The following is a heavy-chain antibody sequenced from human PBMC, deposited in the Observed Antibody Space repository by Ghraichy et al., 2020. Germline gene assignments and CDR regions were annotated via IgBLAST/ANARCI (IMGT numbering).Heavy chain of an antibody. CDR2: IYYSGST. CDR3: ARDGKGAASRWFDP. D-gene: IGHD6-13*01. J-gene: IGHJ5*02. CDR1: GASISSGSFY. Sequence: SETLSLTCTVSGASISSGSFYWNWIRQHPGKGLEWIGYIYYSGSTYYIPSLKSRLTILIDTSKNQVSMRLSSVTAADTAVYYCARDGKGAASRWFDPWGQGTLVTVSS. V-gene: IGHV4-31*03.